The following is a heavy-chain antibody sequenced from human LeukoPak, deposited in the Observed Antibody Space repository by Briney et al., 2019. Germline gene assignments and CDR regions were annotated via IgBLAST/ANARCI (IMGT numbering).Heavy chain of an antibody. V-gene: IGHV4-34*01. CDR2: INHSGST. J-gene: IGHJ4*02. CDR1: GGSFSGYY. Sequence: SETLSLTCAVYGGSFSGYYWSWIRQPPGKGLEWIGEINHSGSTNYNPSLKSRVTISVDTSKNQFSLKLSSVTAADTAVYYCARGRSSGSCYSFDYWGQGTLVTVSS. CDR3: ARGRSSGSCYSFDY. D-gene: IGHD2-15*01.